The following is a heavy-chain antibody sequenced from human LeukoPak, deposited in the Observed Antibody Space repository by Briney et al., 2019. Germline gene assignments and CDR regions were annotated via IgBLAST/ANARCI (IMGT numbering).Heavy chain of an antibody. V-gene: IGHV3-23*01. Sequence: GGSLRLSCAASEFTFSSYAMSWVRQAPGKGLEWVSAISGGGGSTFYADSVKGRFTISRDNSKNTLYLQMNSLRAEDTAVYYCAKVLEWELFRALDYWGQGTLVTVSS. CDR2: ISGGGGST. CDR3: AKVLEWELFRALDY. J-gene: IGHJ4*02. CDR1: EFTFSSYA. D-gene: IGHD1-26*01.